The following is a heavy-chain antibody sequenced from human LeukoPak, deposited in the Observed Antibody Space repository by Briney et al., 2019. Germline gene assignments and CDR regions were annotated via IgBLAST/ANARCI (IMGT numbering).Heavy chain of an antibody. CDR1: GFTFGDYA. V-gene: IGHV3-49*03. CDR2: IRSKAYGGTT. J-gene: IGHJ4*02. Sequence: GGSLRLSCTASGFTFGDYAMSWFRQAPGKGLEWVGFIRSKAYGGTTEYAASVKGRFTISRDDSKSIAYLQMNSLKTEDTAVYYCTREYSSSWYTNYYFDYWGQGTLVTVSS. D-gene: IGHD6-13*01. CDR3: TREYSSSWYTNYYFDY.